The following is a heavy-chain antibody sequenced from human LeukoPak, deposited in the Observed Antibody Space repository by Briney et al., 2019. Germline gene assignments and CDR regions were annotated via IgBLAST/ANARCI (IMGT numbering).Heavy chain of an antibody. D-gene: IGHD5-18*01. V-gene: IGHV4-39*07. CDR3: ARDFGEEYSYGSRAFDI. Sequence: SDTLSLTCTVSGGSISSSSYYWGWIRQPPGKGLEWIGSIYYSGSTYYNPSLKSRVTISVDTSKNQFSLKLSSVTAADTAVYYCARDFGEEYSYGSRAFDIWGQGTMVTVSS. CDR1: GGSISSSSYY. CDR2: IYYSGST. J-gene: IGHJ3*02.